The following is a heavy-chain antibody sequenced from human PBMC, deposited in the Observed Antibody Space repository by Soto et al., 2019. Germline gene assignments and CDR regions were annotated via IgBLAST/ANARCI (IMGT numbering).Heavy chain of an antibody. V-gene: IGHV4-34*01. CDR1: GGSFSGYY. CDR3: ARGGSGTYYSFDY. Sequence: QVQLQQWGAGLLKPSETLSLTCAVYGGSFSGYYWSWISQTPGKGLEWIGEINHSGNTNYNPSLKSRVTISADTSKNQFSLKLRSVIAADRSVYYCARGGSGTYYSFDYWGQGTLVTVSS. CDR2: INHSGNT. J-gene: IGHJ4*02. D-gene: IGHD1-7*01.